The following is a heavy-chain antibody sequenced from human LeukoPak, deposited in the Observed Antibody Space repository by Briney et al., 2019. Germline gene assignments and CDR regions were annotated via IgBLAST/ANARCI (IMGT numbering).Heavy chain of an antibody. CDR1: GYSISSGYY. D-gene: IGHD2-21*02. CDR2: IYTSGST. Sequence: SETLSLTCTVSGYSISSGYYWSWIRQPAGKGLEWIGRIYTSGSTNYNPSLKSRVTISVDTSKNQFSLKLSSVTAADTAVYYCARRVTGSSDAFDIWGQGTMVTVSS. J-gene: IGHJ3*02. CDR3: ARRVTGSSDAFDI. V-gene: IGHV4-61*02.